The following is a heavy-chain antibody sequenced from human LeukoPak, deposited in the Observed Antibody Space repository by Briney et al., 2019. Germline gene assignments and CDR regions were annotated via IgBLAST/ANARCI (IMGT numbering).Heavy chain of an antibody. D-gene: IGHD6-19*01. CDR2: IYPGDSDT. CDR1: GCSFTSYS. Sequence: GESLKISCKGSGCSFTSYSIGWVRQMPGKGLEWMGIIYPGDSDTRYSPSFRGQVTISADKSISTAYLQWSSLKASDTAIYYCARIAVAGTKWFDPWGQGTLVTVSS. CDR3: ARIAVAGTKWFDP. V-gene: IGHV5-51*01. J-gene: IGHJ5*02.